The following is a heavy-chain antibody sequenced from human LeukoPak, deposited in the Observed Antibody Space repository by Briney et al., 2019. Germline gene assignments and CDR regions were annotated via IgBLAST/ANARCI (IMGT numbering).Heavy chain of an antibody. Sequence: ASVTVSCKASGYTFTSYGISWVRQAPGQGLEWMGWISAYNGNTNYAQKLRDRVNMTTDTSTSTVIMELRSLKSDDTAVYYCARRYYHGSGSYSDYWGQGTLVTVSS. D-gene: IGHD3-10*01. CDR2: ISAYNGNT. CDR3: ARRYYHGSGSYSDY. CDR1: GYTFTSYG. J-gene: IGHJ4*02. V-gene: IGHV1-18*01.